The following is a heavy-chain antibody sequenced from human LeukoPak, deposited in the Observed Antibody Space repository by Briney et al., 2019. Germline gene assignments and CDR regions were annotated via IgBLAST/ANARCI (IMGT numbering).Heavy chain of an antibody. D-gene: IGHD3-22*01. CDR2: IRVTNGDA. Sequence: ASVKVSCKASGYTFTRFGISWVRQAPGQGLEWMGWIRVTNGDANYAQHLPGRVTMTADTSTRTVYLDLRSLRSDDNAVYYFAGDEYYDSSGDRDYWGGGRLVTVSS. J-gene: IGHJ4*02. CDR1: GYTFTRFG. V-gene: IGHV1-18*01. CDR3: AGDEYYDSSGDRDY.